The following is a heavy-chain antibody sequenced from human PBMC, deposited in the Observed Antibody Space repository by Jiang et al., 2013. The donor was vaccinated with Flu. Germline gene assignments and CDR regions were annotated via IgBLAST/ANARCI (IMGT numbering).Heavy chain of an antibody. CDR2: ISGSGGST. CDR3: AKDFAGTDLDDSNFDY. D-gene: IGHD1-7*01. J-gene: IGHJ4*02. Sequence: QLLESGGGLVQPGGSLRLSCAASGFTFSSYAMSWVRQAPGKGLEWVSAISGSGGSTYYADSVKGRFTISRDNSKNTLYLQMNSLRAEDTAVYYCAKDFAGTDLDDSNFDYWGQGTLVTVSS. CDR1: GFTFSSYA. V-gene: IGHV3-23*01.